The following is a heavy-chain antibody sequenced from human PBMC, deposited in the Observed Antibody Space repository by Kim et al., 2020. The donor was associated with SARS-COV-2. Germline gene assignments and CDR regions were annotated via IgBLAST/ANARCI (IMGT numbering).Heavy chain of an antibody. V-gene: IGHV3-21*01. CDR2: ISSSSSYI. J-gene: IGHJ5*02. D-gene: IGHD1-7*01. Sequence: GGSLRLSCAASGFTFSSYSMNWVRQAPGKGLEWVSSISSSSSYIYYADSVKGRFTISRDNAKNSLYLQMNSLRAEDTAVYYCARDNPRYNWNYFAVNWFDPWGQGTLVTVSS. CDR1: GFTFSSYS. CDR3: ARDNPRYNWNYFAVNWFDP.